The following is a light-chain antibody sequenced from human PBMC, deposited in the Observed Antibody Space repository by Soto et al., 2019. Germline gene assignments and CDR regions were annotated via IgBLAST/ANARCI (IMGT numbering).Light chain of an antibody. J-gene: IGLJ2*01. CDR2: EVS. Sequence: QSALTQPASVSGSPGQSITISCTGTSSDVGGYNSVSWYQLLPGKAPKLMIYEVSNRPSGVSNRFSGSKSGNTASLTISGLQAEVEADYYCSSYTTASTLNVVFGGGTKLTVL. CDR1: SSDVGGYNS. V-gene: IGLV2-14*01. CDR3: SSYTTASTLNVV.